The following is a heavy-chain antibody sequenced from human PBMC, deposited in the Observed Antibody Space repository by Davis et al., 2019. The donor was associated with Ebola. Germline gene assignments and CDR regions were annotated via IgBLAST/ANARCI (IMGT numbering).Heavy chain of an antibody. J-gene: IGHJ4*02. V-gene: IGHV3-53*01. D-gene: IGHD6-19*01. Sequence: GESLKISCAASGFTVSTKFMGWVRQAPGKGLEWVSVIFADGSTYDTDSVKGRFTISRDNSKNTLYLQINSLRAEGTAVYYCARLISYSSGWYDYFDYWGQGTVVTVSS. CDR2: IFADGST. CDR3: ARLISYSSGWYDYFDY. CDR1: GFTVSTKF.